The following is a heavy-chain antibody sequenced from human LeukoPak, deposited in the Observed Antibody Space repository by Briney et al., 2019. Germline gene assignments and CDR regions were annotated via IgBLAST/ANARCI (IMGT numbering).Heavy chain of an antibody. CDR3: ATGMSGGFFDH. V-gene: IGHV3-48*03. CDR1: EFTFSSFE. J-gene: IGHJ4*02. D-gene: IGHD3-16*01. Sequence: PGGSLRLSCAASEFTFSSFEMSWVRQAPGKGLEWVSYIISSGSRMYYADSVKGRFTISRDNAKNSRYLQMNSLRANDTAVYYCATGMSGGFFDHWGQGTLVTVSS. CDR2: IISSGSRM.